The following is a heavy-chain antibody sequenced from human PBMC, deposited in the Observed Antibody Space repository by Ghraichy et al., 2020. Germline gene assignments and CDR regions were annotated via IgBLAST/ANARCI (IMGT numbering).Heavy chain of an antibody. CDR3: ARERQYYDTGVYSYPAFDL. V-gene: IGHV3-66*01. Sequence: GGSLRLSCAASGFTVSSSYISWVRQAPGKGLEWVSVIYSGGNTFYADSVKARFTISRDNSKNTLYLQMNSLRAEDAAVYYCARERQYYDTGVYSYPAFDLWGQGTMVTVSS. D-gene: IGHD3-22*01. CDR2: IYSGGNT. CDR1: GFTVSSSY. J-gene: IGHJ3*01.